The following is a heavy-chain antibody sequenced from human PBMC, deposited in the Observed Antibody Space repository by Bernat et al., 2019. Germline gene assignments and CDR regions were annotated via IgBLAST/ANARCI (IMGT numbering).Heavy chain of an antibody. Sequence: QVQLVESGGGVVQPGRSLRLSCAASGFTFSSYGMHWVRQAPGKGLEWVAVIWYDGSNKYYADSVKGRFTISRDNSKNTLYLQMNSLRAEDTAVYYCARSNYDFWSGYRANYYYYGMDVWGQGTTVTVSS. CDR3: ARSNYDFWSGYRANYYYYGMDV. CDR1: GFTFSSYG. V-gene: IGHV3-33*01. CDR2: IWYDGSNK. J-gene: IGHJ6*02. D-gene: IGHD3-3*01.